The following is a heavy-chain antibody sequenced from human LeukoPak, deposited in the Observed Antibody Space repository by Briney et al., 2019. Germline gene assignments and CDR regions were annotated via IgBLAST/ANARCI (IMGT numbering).Heavy chain of an antibody. D-gene: IGHD2-2*01. CDR2: IRSKAYGGTT. CDR3: TRGSCSSTSCYY. CDR1: GFTFGDYA. J-gene: IGHJ4*02. V-gene: IGHV3-49*03. Sequence: GGSLRLSCTASGFTFGDYAMSWFRQAQGKGLEWVGFIRSKAYGGTTEYAAPVKGRFTISRDDSKSIAYLQMNSLKTEDTAVYYCTRGSCSSTSCYYWGQGTLVTVSS.